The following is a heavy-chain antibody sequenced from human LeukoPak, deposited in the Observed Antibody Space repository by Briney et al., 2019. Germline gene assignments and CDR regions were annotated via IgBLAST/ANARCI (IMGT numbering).Heavy chain of an antibody. V-gene: IGHV1-69*13. CDR3: ARLYCSSTSCRGPFDP. CDR2: IIPIFGTA. D-gene: IGHD2-2*01. J-gene: IGHJ5*02. CDR1: GGTFSSYA. Sequence: SVKVSCKASGGTFSSYAISWVRQASGQGLEWMGGIIPIFGTANYAQKFQGRVTITADESTSTAYMELSSLRSEDTAVYYCARLYCSSTSCRGPFDPWGQGTLVTVSS.